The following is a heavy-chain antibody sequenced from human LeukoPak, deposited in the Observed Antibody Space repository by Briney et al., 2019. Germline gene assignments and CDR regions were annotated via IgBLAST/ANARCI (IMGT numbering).Heavy chain of an antibody. CDR1: GGTFSSYA. CDR3: ARRYYYGSGSLGAFDI. CDR2: IIPIFGTA. J-gene: IGHJ3*02. D-gene: IGHD3-10*01. V-gene: IGHV1-69*01. Sequence: SVKVSCKASGGTFSSYAISWVRQAPGQGLEWMGGIIPIFGTANYAQKFQGRVTITADESTSTAYMELSSLKASDTAMYYCARRYYYGSGSLGAFDIWGQGTMVTVSS.